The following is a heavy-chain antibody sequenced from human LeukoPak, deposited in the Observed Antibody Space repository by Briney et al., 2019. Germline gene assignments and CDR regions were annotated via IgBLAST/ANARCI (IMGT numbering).Heavy chain of an antibody. CDR3: VRDSPSGFFDL. V-gene: IGHV3-74*01. J-gene: IGHJ2*01. CDR1: GLTFSSHA. Sequence: GGSLTLSCAASGLTFSSHAMNWVRQAPGKGLVWVSPINPDGTVTTYADSVKGRFTISRDNAKNTLYLQMNSLRAEDTAVYYCVRDSPSGFFDLWGRGTLVTVSS. CDR2: INPDGTVT. D-gene: IGHD6-19*01.